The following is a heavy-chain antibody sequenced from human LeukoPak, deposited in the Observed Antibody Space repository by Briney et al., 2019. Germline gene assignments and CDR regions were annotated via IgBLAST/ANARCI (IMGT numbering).Heavy chain of an antibody. CDR2: INPNSGGT. CDR3: AGGLLGITGTLDY. Sequence: ASVKVSCKASGYTFTGYYMHWVRQAPGQGLEWMGWINPNSGGTNYAQKFQGRVTMTRDTSISTAYMELSRLRSDDTAVYYCAGGLLGITGTLDYWGQGTLVTVSS. D-gene: IGHD1-20*01. J-gene: IGHJ4*02. CDR1: GYTFTGYY. V-gene: IGHV1-2*02.